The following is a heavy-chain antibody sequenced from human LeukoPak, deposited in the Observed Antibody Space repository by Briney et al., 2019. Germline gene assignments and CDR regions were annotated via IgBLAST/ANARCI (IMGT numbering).Heavy chain of an antibody. CDR2: INHSGST. V-gene: IGHV4-34*01. J-gene: IGHJ4*02. CDR3: AQRWLQRYYFDY. CDR1: GGSSSGYY. Sequence: PSETLSLTCAVYGGSSSGYYWSWIRQPPGKGLEWIGEINHSGSTNYNPSLKSRVTISVDTSKNQFSLKLSSVTAADTAVYYCAQRWLQRYYFDYWGQGTLVTVSS. D-gene: IGHD5-24*01.